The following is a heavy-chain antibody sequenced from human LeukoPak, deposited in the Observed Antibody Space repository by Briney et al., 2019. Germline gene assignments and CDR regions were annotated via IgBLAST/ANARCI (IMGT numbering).Heavy chain of an antibody. V-gene: IGHV3-66*01. CDR2: IYSGGST. CDR1: GFSFSTYS. CDR3: AHYYDSSGYPDGNDAFDI. J-gene: IGHJ3*02. D-gene: IGHD3-22*01. Sequence: GGSLRLSCAASGFSFSTYSMNWVRQAPGKGLEWVSVIYSGGSTYYADSVKGRFTISRDNSKNTLYLQMNSLRAEDTAVYYCAHYYDSSGYPDGNDAFDIWGQGTMVTVSS.